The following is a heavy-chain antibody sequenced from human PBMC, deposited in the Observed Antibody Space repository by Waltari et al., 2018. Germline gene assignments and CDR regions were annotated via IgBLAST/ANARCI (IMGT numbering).Heavy chain of an antibody. Sequence: QVQLVQSGAEVKKPGASVKVSCKASGSPFTGYYMHWVRQAPGQGLEWMGRINPNSGGTNYAQKFQGRVTMTRDTSISTAYMELSRLRSDDTAVYYCTGIFGVVMDAFDIWGQGTMVAVSS. CDR1: GSPFTGYY. J-gene: IGHJ3*02. CDR2: INPNSGGT. D-gene: IGHD3-3*01. CDR3: TGIFGVVMDAFDI. V-gene: IGHV1-2*06.